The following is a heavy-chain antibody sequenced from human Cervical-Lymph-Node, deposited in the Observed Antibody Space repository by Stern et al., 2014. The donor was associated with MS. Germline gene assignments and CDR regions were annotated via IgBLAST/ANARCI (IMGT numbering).Heavy chain of an antibody. V-gene: IGHV4-61*02. CDR3: ATTRWDLFTWNWFDP. J-gene: IGHJ5*02. D-gene: IGHD1-26*01. CDR1: GGSISSSGYY. CDR2: IHDSGST. Sequence: QVQLVESGPGLVKPSQTLSLTCTVSGGSISSSGYYWSWIRQPADKGLEWIGRIHDSGSTYYNPSLKSPVTLSMDTAKNPFSLKLPSVTAADTAVYYCATTRWDLFTWNWFDPWGQGTLVTVSS.